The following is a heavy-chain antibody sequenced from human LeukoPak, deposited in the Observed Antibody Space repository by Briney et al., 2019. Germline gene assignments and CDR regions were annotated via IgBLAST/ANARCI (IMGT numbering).Heavy chain of an antibody. V-gene: IGHV3-48*02. CDR1: GXPFSSYS. CDR2: ISNSASTI. CDR3: ARDAVATSRFDY. D-gene: IGHD5-12*01. Sequence: GGSLRLSCAASGXPFSSYSMNWVRQAPGKGREWVSYISNSASTIYYADSVTGRFTISRDNAKNSLYLQMNSLRDEDTAVYYCARDAVATSRFDYWGQGTLVTVSS. J-gene: IGHJ4*02.